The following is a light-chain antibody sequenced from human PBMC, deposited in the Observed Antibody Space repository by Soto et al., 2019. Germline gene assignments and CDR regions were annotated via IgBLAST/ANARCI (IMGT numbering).Light chain of an antibody. CDR1: SSNIGSNT. J-gene: IGLJ1*01. CDR3: AAWDDSLNGYV. CDR2: NNN. Sequence: QPVLTQPPSASGTPGQTITISSSGSSSNIGSNTVNWYQQLPGTAPKLLIYNNNKRPSGVPDRFSGSKSGTSASLAISGLQSEDEADYYCAAWDDSLNGYVFGTGTKLTVL. V-gene: IGLV1-44*01.